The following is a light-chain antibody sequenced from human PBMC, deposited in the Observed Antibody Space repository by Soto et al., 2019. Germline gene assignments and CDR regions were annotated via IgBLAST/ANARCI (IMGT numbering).Light chain of an antibody. J-gene: IGLJ1*01. CDR1: SSDVGGYNY. CDR3: CSYAGSYTLYV. CDR2: DVS. Sequence: QSALTQPRSVSGSPEQSVTISCTGTSSDVGGYNYVSWYQQHPGKAPKLMIYDVSKRPSGVPDRFSGSKSGNTASLTISGLQAEDEADYYCCSYAGSYTLYVFGTGTKLTVL. V-gene: IGLV2-11*01.